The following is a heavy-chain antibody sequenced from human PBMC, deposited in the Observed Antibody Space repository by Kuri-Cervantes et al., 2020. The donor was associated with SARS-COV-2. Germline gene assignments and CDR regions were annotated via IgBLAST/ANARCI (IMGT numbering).Heavy chain of an antibody. CDR3: ARQSDSVDY. D-gene: IGHD2-15*01. Sequence: GSLRLSCTVSGGSISSSSYYWGWIRQPPGKGLEWIGSIYYSGSTYYNPSLKSRVTISVDTSKNQFSLKPSSVTAADTAVYYCARQSDSVDYWGQGTLVTVSS. J-gene: IGHJ4*02. V-gene: IGHV4-39*01. CDR1: GGSISSSSYY. CDR2: IYYSGST.